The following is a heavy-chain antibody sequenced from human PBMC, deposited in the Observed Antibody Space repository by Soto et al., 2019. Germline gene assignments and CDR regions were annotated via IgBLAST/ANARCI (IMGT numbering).Heavy chain of an antibody. J-gene: IGHJ1*01. Sequence: GGSLRLSCSASGFTFSSYAMHWVRQAPGKGLEYVSAISSNGGSTYYADSVKGRFTISRDNSKNTLYLQMSSLRAEDTAVYYCVKDKGYYDISGYYSFAFDLWGQCTLVIVSS. CDR3: VKDKGYYDISGYYSFAFDL. V-gene: IGHV3-64D*06. CDR1: GFTFSSYA. D-gene: IGHD3-22*01. CDR2: ISSNGGST.